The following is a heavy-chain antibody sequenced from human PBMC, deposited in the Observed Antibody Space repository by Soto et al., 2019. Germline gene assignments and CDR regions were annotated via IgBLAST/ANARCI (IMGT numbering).Heavy chain of an antibody. J-gene: IGHJ5*02. CDR1: GYTFTNFG. CDR2: ISAYTDTP. Sequence: QVQLVQSGAEVKKPGASVKVSCRASGYTFTNFGVTWVRRAPGQGLEWMGWISAYTDTPNYAQKFQGRVTMTIDTSTSTDYIDLRSLSSGGTAVYYCARVIPGGEAWFDPWGQGTLVTVSS. V-gene: IGHV1-18*01. CDR3: ARVIPGGEAWFDP. D-gene: IGHD2-15*01.